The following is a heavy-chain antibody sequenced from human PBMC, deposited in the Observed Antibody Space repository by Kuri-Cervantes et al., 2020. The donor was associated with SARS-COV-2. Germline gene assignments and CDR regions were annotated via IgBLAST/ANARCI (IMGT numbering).Heavy chain of an antibody. V-gene: IGHV4-39*07. CDR3: ALGYCSSTSCHPFDY. CDR2: IYYSGST. J-gene: IGHJ4*02. CDR1: GASISSSSYY. Sequence: GSLRLSCTVSGASISSSSYYWGWIRQPPGKGLEWIGSIYYSGSTYYNPSLKSRVTISVDTSKNQFSLKLSSVTAADTAVYYCALGYCSSTSCHPFDYWGQGTLVTVSS. D-gene: IGHD2-2*01.